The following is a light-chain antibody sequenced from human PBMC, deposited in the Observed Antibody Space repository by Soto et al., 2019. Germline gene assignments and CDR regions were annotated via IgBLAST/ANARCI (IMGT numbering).Light chain of an antibody. CDR2: DAS. V-gene: IGKV3-11*01. Sequence: EIVLTQSPATLSLSPGERATLSCRASQSVSSYLAWYQQRPGQAPRLLIYDASNRATGIPARFSGSGPGTDFTLTISRLEPEDFAVYYCLHRSDWRTFGRGTKVDIK. CDR1: QSVSSY. J-gene: IGKJ1*01. CDR3: LHRSDWRT.